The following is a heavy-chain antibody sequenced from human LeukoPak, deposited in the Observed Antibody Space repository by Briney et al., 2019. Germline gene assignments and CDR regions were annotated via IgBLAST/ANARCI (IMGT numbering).Heavy chain of an antibody. Sequence: GGSLRLSCAASGFTFNTYAMSWVRQAPGKGLEWVSFISGSGGSTIYADSVRGRFTISRDNSKNTLFLQMNSLRAEDTGIYHCAKGHREHCGDGCYSRVLDFWGQGTLVTVFS. V-gene: IGHV3-23*01. CDR2: ISGSGGST. J-gene: IGHJ4*02. D-gene: IGHD2-21*02. CDR3: AKGHREHCGDGCYSRVLDF. CDR1: GFTFNTYA.